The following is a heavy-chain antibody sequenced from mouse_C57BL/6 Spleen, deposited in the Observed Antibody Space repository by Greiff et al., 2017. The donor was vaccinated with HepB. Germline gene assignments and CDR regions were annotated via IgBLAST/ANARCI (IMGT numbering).Heavy chain of an antibody. V-gene: IGHV1-67*01. CDR2: ISTYYGDA. D-gene: IGHD3-2*02. CDR1: GYTFTDYA. CDR3: ARGDSSGYSFDY. J-gene: IGHJ2*01. Sequence: VQGVESGPELVRPGVSVKISCKGSGYTFTDYAMHWVKQSHAKSLEWIGVISTYYGDASYNQKFKDKATMTVDKSSSTAYMELARLTSEDSAVYYCARGDSSGYSFDYWGQGTTLTVSS.